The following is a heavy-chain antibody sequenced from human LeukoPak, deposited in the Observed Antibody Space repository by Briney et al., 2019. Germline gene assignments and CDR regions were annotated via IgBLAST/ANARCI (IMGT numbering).Heavy chain of an antibody. Sequence: ASVKVSCKVSGYTLTELSMHWVRQAPGKGLEWMGGFDPEDGETIYAQKFQGRVTMTGDTSTDTAYMELSSLRSEDTAVYYCATQSAVSSGWYGGGFDYWGQGTLVTVSS. CDR3: ATQSAVSSGWYGGGFDY. J-gene: IGHJ4*02. D-gene: IGHD6-19*01. CDR1: GYTLTELS. V-gene: IGHV1-24*01. CDR2: FDPEDGET.